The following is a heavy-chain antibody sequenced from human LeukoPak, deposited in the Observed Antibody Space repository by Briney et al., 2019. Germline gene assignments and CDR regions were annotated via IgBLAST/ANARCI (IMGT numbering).Heavy chain of an antibody. J-gene: IGHJ6*02. CDR1: GFTFSSYG. CDR2: ISYDGSNK. D-gene: IGHD1-26*01. Sequence: GGSLRLSCAASGFTFSSYGMHWVRQAPGKGLEWVAVISYDGSNKYYADSVKGRFTISRDNSKNTLYLQMNSLRAEDTAVYYCANMYSRWELHASMDVWGQGTTVTVSS. CDR3: ANMYSRWELHASMDV. V-gene: IGHV3-30*18.